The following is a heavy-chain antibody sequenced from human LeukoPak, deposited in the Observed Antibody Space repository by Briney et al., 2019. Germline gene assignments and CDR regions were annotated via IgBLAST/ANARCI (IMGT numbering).Heavy chain of an antibody. J-gene: IGHJ4*02. CDR2: IYSDYST. CDR1: GFTVSSNY. Sequence: GGSLRLSCAASGFTVSSNYMSWVRQAPGKGLEWVSIIYSDYSTYYADSVKGRFTISRDNSKNTLYLQMNSLRAEDTAVYYCARARRAYSYVLDYWGQGTLVTVSS. CDR3: ARARRAYSYVLDY. D-gene: IGHD5-18*01. V-gene: IGHV3-53*01.